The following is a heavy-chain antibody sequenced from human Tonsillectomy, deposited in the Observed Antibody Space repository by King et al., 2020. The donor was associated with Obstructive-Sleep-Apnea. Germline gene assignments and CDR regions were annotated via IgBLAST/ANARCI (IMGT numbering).Heavy chain of an antibody. J-gene: IGHJ6*02. D-gene: IGHD5-18*01. Sequence: VQLVESGAEVKKPGSSVKVSCKTSGGTFSNDAISWVRQAPGQGLEWMGGIIPIAGTPKYAQTFQDRLTITADKSTSTAYMELSSLSSEDTAVYYCATTTMATFFYYYGLDFWGQGTAVIVSS. CDR3: ATTTMATFFYYYGLDF. V-gene: IGHV1-69*06. CDR1: GGTFSNDA. CDR2: IIPIAGTP.